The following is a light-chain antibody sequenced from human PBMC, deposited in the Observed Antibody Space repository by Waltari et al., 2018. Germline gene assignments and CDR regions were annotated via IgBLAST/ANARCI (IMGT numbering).Light chain of an antibody. CDR2: LAS. CDR3: MQAVQTPHT. Sequence: DIVMTQSPVSLTVTPGEPASISCRSSQSLLHRNGYKSLDLYVQKPGQSPHLLIYLASSRASGVPDRFSGSGSGTDFTLEISRVEAEDVGSYYCMQAVQTPHTFGQGTKLEIK. V-gene: IGKV2-28*01. CDR1: QSLLHRNGYKS. J-gene: IGKJ2*01.